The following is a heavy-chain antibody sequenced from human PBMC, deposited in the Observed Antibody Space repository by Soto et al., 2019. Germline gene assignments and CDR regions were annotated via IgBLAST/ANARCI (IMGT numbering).Heavy chain of an antibody. J-gene: IGHJ6*02. CDR1: GCSISTYY. V-gene: IGHV4-59*01. CDR3: ASDRSSGWDQGYGMDV. D-gene: IGHD6-19*01. Sequence: PETLSLTCPVSGCSISTYYWSWIRQPPGKGLEWIGYIYYSGSTSYNPSLKSRVTISVDTSKNQFSLKLRSVTAADTAVYYCASDRSSGWDQGYGMDVWGQGTTVTVSS. CDR2: IYYSGST.